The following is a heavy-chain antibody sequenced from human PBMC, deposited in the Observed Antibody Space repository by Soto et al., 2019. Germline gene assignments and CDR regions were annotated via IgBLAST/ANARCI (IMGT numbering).Heavy chain of an antibody. CDR2: ISGSGGST. D-gene: IGHD3-22*01. CDR3: AKWPLVNYYDSSESHDY. V-gene: IGHV3-23*01. CDR1: GFTFSSYA. J-gene: IGHJ4*02. Sequence: PGGSLRLSCAASGFTFSSYAMSWVRQAPGKGLEWVSAISGSGGSTYYADSVKGRFTISRDNSKNTLYLQMNSLRAEDTAVYYCAKWPLVNYYDSSESHDYWGQGTLVTVPQ.